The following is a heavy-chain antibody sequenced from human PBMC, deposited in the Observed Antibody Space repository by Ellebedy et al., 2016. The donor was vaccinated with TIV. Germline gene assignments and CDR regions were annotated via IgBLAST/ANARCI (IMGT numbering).Heavy chain of an antibody. J-gene: IGHJ4*02. CDR1: GYTFTGYY. D-gene: IGHD5-18*01. Sequence: ASVKVSCXASGYTFTGYYMHWVRQAPGQGLEWMGWINPNSGGTNYAQKFQGWVTMTRDTSISTAYMELSRLRSDDTAVYYCAREEWRGDTAMVSGYSGGYWGQGTLVTVSS. CDR3: AREEWRGDTAMVSGYSGGY. V-gene: IGHV1-2*04. CDR2: INPNSGGT.